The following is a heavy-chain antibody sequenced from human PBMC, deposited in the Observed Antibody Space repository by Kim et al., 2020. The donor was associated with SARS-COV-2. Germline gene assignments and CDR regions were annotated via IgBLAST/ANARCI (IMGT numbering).Heavy chain of an antibody. J-gene: IGHJ4*02. Sequence: GGSLRLSCAASGFIFSNYAMTWVRQAPGKGLEWVSVIYSGVTTIHYADSVKGRFTISRDNSKNTLYLQMNNLRAEDTARYFCARSQYDIVTGYFEDFWGQGTLVTVSS. V-gene: IGHV3-23*03. CDR2: IYSGVTTI. CDR3: ARSQYDIVTGYFEDF. D-gene: IGHD3-9*01. CDR1: GFIFSNYA.